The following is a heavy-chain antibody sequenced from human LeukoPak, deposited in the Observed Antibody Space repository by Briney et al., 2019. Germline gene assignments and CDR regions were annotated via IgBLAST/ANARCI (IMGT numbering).Heavy chain of an antibody. V-gene: IGHV3-33*06. CDR3: AKKPTVTTSYYYYMDV. CDR2: IWYDGSNK. J-gene: IGHJ6*03. CDR1: GFTFSSYG. Sequence: GGSLRLSCAASGFTFSSYGMHWVRQAPGKGLEWVAVIWYDGSNKYYADSVKGRFTISRDNSKNTLYLQMNSLRAEDTAVYYCAKKPTVTTSYYYYMDVWGKGTTVTVSS. D-gene: IGHD4-17*01.